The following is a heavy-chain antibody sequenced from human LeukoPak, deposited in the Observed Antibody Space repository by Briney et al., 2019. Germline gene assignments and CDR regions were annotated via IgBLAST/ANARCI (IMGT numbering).Heavy chain of an antibody. Sequence: GGSLRLSCEASGFTQNAMGWVRQAPGKGLEWVASISRSGGNSHYADSVKGRFTISRDNSKNTLYLQMNSLRAEDTAVYYCAKDGHKKRLVGTTTRGHFDYWGQGTLVTVSS. CDR3: AKDGHKKRLVGTTTRGHFDY. D-gene: IGHD1-26*01. CDR1: GFTQNA. J-gene: IGHJ4*02. CDR2: ISRSGGNS. V-gene: IGHV3-23*01.